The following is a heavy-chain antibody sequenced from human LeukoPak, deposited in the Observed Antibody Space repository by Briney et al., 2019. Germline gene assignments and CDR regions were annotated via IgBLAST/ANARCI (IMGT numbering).Heavy chain of an antibody. D-gene: IGHD5-18*01. J-gene: IGHJ6*03. V-gene: IGHV3-15*01. CDR1: GFTFSNAW. Sequence: GGSLRLSCAASGFTFSNAWMSWVRQAPGKGLEWVGRIKSKTDGGTTDYAAPVKGRFTISRDDSKNTLSLQMNSLKTEDTAVYYCTTGVSAMAQYYYYMDVWGKGTTVTVSS. CDR2: IKSKTDGGTT. CDR3: TTGVSAMAQYYYYMDV.